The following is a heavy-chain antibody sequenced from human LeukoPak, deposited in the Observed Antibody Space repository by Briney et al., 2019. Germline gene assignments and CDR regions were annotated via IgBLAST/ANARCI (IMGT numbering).Heavy chain of an antibody. D-gene: IGHD4-23*01. J-gene: IGHJ4*02. CDR1: GFTFSNYW. CDR3: ARGIYGGNPADY. Sequence: GGSLRLSCAASGFTFSNYWMHWVRQAPGKGLVWVSRINSDERSITYADSVKGQFTISRDNAKNTLYLQMNSLRAEDTAVYYCARGIYGGNPADYWGQGTLVTVSS. CDR2: INSDERSI. V-gene: IGHV3-74*01.